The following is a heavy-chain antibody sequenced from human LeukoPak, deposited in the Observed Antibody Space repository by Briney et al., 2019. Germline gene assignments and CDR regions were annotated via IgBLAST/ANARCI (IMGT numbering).Heavy chain of an antibody. V-gene: IGHV3-7*01. D-gene: IGHD6-19*01. CDR1: GFTFSRSW. CDR2: IKQDGSAK. J-gene: IGHJ4*02. CDR3: AREDQWLSHFDH. Sequence: GGSLTLSCAASGFTFSRSWMSWVRQAPGKGLEWVANIKQDGSAKYYVDSVKGRFTISRDNAKNSLYLQINSLRAEDTAVYYCAREDQWLSHFDHWGQGVLVTVSS.